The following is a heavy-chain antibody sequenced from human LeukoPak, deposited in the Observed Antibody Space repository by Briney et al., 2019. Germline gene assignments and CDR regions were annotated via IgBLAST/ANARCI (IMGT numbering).Heavy chain of an antibody. J-gene: IGHJ4*02. CDR3: ARSSSGYPYYFDY. CDR2: ISSSSSYI. D-gene: IGHD3-22*01. V-gene: IGHV3-21*01. Sequence: GGSLRLSCAASGFTFSSYSMNWVRQAPGKGLEWVSSISSSSSYIYSADSVKGRFPISRDNAKNSLYLQMNSLRAEDTAVYYCARSSSGYPYYFDYWGQGTLVTVSS. CDR1: GFTFSSYS.